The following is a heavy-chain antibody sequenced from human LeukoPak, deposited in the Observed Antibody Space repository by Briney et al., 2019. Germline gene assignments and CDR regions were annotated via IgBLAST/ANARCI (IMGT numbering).Heavy chain of an antibody. CDR1: GYTFTGYY. CDR2: INPNSGGT. Sequence: ASVKVSCKASGYTFTGYYMHWVRQAPGQGLEWVGWINPNSGGTNYAQKFQGRVTMTRDTSISPAYMELSRLRSDDTAVYYCARIPIVVVPAAQGDNWFDPWGQGTLVTVSS. D-gene: IGHD2-2*01. CDR3: ARIPIVVVPAAQGDNWFDP. J-gene: IGHJ5*02. V-gene: IGHV1-2*02.